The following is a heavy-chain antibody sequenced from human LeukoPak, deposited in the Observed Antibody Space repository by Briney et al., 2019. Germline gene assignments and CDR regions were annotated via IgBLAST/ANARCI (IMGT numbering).Heavy chain of an antibody. D-gene: IGHD2/OR15-2a*01. CDR3: AKDLSPYYFRGVFDY. CDR2: INPSGGST. J-gene: IGHJ4*02. Sequence: GASVKVSCKASGYTFTSYYMHWVRQAPGQGLEWMGIINPSGGSTSYAQKFQGRVTMTRDTSTSTVYMELSSLRSEDTAVYYCAKDLSPYYFRGVFDYWGQGTLVTVSS. CDR1: GYTFTSYY. V-gene: IGHV1-46*01.